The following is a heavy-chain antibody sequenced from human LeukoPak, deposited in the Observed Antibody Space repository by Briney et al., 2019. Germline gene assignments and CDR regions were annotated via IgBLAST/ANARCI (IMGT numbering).Heavy chain of an antibody. J-gene: IGHJ5*02. V-gene: IGHV1-18*01. Sequence: PGASVKVSCKASGYTFTSYGISWVRQAPGQGLEWMGWISAYNGNTNYAQKLQGRVTMTTDTSTSTAYMELRSLRSDDTAVYYCAREYYYDSSGPNWFDPWGQGTLVTVSS. CDR1: GYTFTSYG. CDR3: AREYYYDSSGPNWFDP. D-gene: IGHD3-22*01. CDR2: ISAYNGNT.